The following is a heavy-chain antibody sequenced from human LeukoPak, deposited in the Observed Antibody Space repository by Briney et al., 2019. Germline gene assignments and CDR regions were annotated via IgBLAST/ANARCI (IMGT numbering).Heavy chain of an antibody. D-gene: IGHD5-18*01. CDR3: ARDRYIYEGDHDAFDI. Sequence: SETLSLPCTVSGLPMSSYFWLWMRQPPGRGLEGFGYIYSSGNNNYHPSLKSQVTISIDRSRNQFSLKLSSVTAADAAVYYCARDRYIYEGDHDAFDIWGQGTMVTVSS. CDR2: IYSSGNN. CDR1: GLPMSSYF. V-gene: IGHV4-59*12. J-gene: IGHJ3*02.